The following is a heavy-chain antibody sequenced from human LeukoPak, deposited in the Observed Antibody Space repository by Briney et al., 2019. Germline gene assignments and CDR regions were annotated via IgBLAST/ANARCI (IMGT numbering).Heavy chain of an antibody. V-gene: IGHV3-23*01. CDR1: GFTFSNYA. J-gene: IGHJ5*02. Sequence: GGSLRLSCAASGFTFSNYAMSWVRQAPGKGLEWVSGISALGGSTYYADSVKGRFTISRDSSKSTLYVQMNSLRAEDTAVYYCAKGGYSYGHNWFDPWGQGTLVTVSS. D-gene: IGHD5-18*01. CDR2: ISALGGST. CDR3: AKGGYSYGHNWFDP.